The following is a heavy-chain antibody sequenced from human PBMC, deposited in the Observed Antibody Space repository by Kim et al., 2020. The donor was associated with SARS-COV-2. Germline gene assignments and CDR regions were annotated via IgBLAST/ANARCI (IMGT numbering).Heavy chain of an antibody. CDR3: AKDNGSAPYYGMDV. V-gene: IGHV3-23*01. Sequence: GGSLRLSCAASGFTFGSYAMSWVRQAPGKGLEWVSVISGSGGSTYYADSVKGRFTISRDNSKNTLYLQMNSLRAEDTAVYYCAKDNGSAPYYGMDVWGQGTTVTVSS. J-gene: IGHJ6*02. CDR1: GFTFGSYA. D-gene: IGHD3-10*01. CDR2: ISGSGGST.